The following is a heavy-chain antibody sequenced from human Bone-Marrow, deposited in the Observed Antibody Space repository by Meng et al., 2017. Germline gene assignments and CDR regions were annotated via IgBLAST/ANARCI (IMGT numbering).Heavy chain of an antibody. D-gene: IGHD3-10*01. V-gene: IGHV1-46*01. Sequence: QVQVVQSGAEVKKPGASVKVSCKASGYPFTSYYMHWVRQAPGQGLEWMGIINPSGGSTSYAQKFQGRVTMTRDTSTSTVYMELSSLRSEDTAVYYCAREEGGYYGSGSYPFDPWGQGTLVTVSS. CDR3: AREEGGYYGSGSYPFDP. CDR2: INPSGGST. J-gene: IGHJ5*02. CDR1: GYPFTSYY.